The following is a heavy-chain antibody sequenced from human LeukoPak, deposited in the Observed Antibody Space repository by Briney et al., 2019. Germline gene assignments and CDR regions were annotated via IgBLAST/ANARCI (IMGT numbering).Heavy chain of an antibody. D-gene: IGHD3-22*01. CDR3: ARDYHENSGYYHPHY. J-gene: IGHJ4*02. CDR2: IWYDGSNK. CDR1: GFTFSNYG. V-gene: IGHV3-33*01. Sequence: GRSLRLSCAASGFTFSNYGMHWVRQAPGKGLEWVAVIWYDGSNKYYADSVKGRFTISRDNSKNTLYLQMNSLRAEDTAVYYCARDYHENSGYYHPHYWGQGTLVTVSS.